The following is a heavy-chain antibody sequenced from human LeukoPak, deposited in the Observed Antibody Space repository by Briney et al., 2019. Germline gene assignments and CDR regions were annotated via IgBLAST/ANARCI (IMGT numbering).Heavy chain of an antibody. D-gene: IGHD2-21*02. V-gene: IGHV1-2*02. CDR3: ARVAYCGGDCKLFDY. J-gene: IGHJ4*02. CDR2: INPNSGGT. CDR1: GYTFTGYY. Sequence: ASVKVSCKASGYTFTGYYMHWVRQAPGQGLEWMGWINPNSGGTNYAQKFQGRVTMTRDTSISTAYMELSSLRSEDTAVYYCARVAYCGGDCKLFDYWGQGTLVTVSS.